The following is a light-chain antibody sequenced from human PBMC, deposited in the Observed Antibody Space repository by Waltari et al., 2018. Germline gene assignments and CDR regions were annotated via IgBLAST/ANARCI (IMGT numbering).Light chain of an antibody. Sequence: DIVVTQSPLSLPVTPGEPASLSSRSSQSLLHRNGHNYLDWYLQKPGQSPQLLIYLGANRASGVPDRFSGSGSGTDFTLRISRVEAEDVGVYYCMQSLQTLWTFGPGTKVEIK. J-gene: IGKJ1*01. V-gene: IGKV2-28*01. CDR1: QSLLHRNGHNY. CDR3: MQSLQTLWT. CDR2: LGA.